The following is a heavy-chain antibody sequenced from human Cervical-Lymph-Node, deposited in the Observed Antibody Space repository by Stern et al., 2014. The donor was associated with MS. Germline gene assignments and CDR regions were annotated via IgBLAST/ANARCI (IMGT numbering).Heavy chain of an antibody. CDR1: GGTFNKSA. CDR3: ASSWEHSANWVNYYGMAV. CDR2: IIPIFGTP. Sequence: VQLVQSGAEVKKPDSSVKISCKASGGTFNKSAISWVRQAPGHGLEWIGGIIPIFGTPNYAPDFRGRVTISADESTSTAYMDLSSIRSDDTAIYYCASSWEHSANWVNYYGMAVWGQGTTVTVSS. J-gene: IGHJ6*02. D-gene: IGHD1-1*01. V-gene: IGHV1-69*01.